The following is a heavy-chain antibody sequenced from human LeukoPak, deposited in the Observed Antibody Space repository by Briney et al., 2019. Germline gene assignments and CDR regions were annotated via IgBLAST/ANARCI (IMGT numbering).Heavy chain of an antibody. J-gene: IGHJ4*02. Sequence: SETLSLTCTVSGGSISSHYWSWIRQPPGKGLEWIGHIYYSGSTNYNPSLKSRVTISVDTSKNQFSLKLSSVTAADTAVYYCARLGKLLLGILDYWGQGTLVTVSS. CDR3: ARLGKLLLGILDY. CDR2: IYYSGST. D-gene: IGHD3-16*01. CDR1: GGSISSHY. V-gene: IGHV4-59*11.